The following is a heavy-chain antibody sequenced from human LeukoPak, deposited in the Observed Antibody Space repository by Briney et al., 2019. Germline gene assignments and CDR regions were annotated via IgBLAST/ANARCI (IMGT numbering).Heavy chain of an antibody. D-gene: IGHD3-22*01. V-gene: IGHV3-23*01. J-gene: IGHJ4*02. CDR3: ARGPAASGYYDNRGRYGYFDY. Sequence: PGGSLRLSCAASGFTFSVYAMTWVRQAPGKGLEWVSSISGNGGSTYYADSVKGRFTISRDNAKNSLYLQMNSLRAEDTAVYYCARGPAASGYYDNRGRYGYFDYWGQGTLVTVSS. CDR2: ISGNGGST. CDR1: GFTFSVYA.